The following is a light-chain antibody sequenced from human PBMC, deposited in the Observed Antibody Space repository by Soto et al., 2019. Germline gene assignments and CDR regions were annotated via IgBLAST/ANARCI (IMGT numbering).Light chain of an antibody. J-gene: IGLJ2*01. CDR1: SGHSSYT. Sequence: QSVLTQSPSASASLGASVKLTCTLSSGHSSYTIAWHQQQPEKGPRYLMKLNTDGSHSRGDGIPDRFSGSRSGAERYLTISSLQSEDEADYYCHTWGAGIVVFGGGTKLTVL. CDR3: HTWGAGIVV. V-gene: IGLV4-69*01. CDR2: LNTDGSH.